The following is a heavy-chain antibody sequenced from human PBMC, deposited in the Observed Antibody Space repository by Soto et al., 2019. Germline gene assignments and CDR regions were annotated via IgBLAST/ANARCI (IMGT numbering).Heavy chain of an antibody. CDR3: VRISVRPRAIRTAPGRWYFDL. J-gene: IGHJ2*01. D-gene: IGHD1-1*01. V-gene: IGHV3-11*01. CDR2: IITGGSTL. CDR1: GFSFSDYY. Sequence: QVQLVESGGGLVKPGGSLRLSCAASGFSFSDYYMSWIRQAPGKGLEWISYIITGGSTLFYAGSVKGRFTNSRDNAKNSLDLQISSLRAEDTAVYYCVRISVRPRAIRTAPGRWYFDLWGRGALATVSS.